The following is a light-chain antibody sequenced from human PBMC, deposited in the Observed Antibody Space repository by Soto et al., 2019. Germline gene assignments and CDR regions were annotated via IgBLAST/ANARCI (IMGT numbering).Light chain of an antibody. CDR1: QSIANND. Sequence: EIMLTQSPGTLSLSPGERATLSCRASQSIANNDLAWYQQKPGQPPRLLIYVASSMATGISDRFSGSGSGTAFTLTMSRLEPEDFAVYYCHQYRRSPALTFGGGTKVEIK. J-gene: IGKJ4*01. V-gene: IGKV3-20*01. CDR3: HQYRRSPALT. CDR2: VAS.